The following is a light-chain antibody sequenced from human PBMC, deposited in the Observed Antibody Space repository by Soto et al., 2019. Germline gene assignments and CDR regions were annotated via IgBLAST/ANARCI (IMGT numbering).Light chain of an antibody. Sequence: QSVLTQPPSVSGAPGQRVTISCTGSSSNIGAGYDVHWYQRLPGTAPKLLIYGNTNRPSGVPYRFSGSKSDTSASLVITGLQAEDEADYYCQSYDSSLITYVFGTGTKLTVL. CDR2: GNT. J-gene: IGLJ1*01. CDR3: QSYDSSLITYV. CDR1: SSNIGAGYD. V-gene: IGLV1-40*01.